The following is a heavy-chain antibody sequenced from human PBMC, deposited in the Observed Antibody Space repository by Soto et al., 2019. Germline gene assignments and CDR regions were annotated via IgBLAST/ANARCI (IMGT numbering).Heavy chain of an antibody. Sequence: GGSLRLSCAASGFTFSNYAMNWVRQAPGKGLEWVSVISGSGGSTYYADSVKGRFTISRDNSKNTLYLQMNSLRAEDTAVYYCARDASSPQWEPLADVWGRGTTVTVSS. CDR1: GFTFSNYA. CDR2: ISGSGGST. D-gene: IGHD1-26*01. CDR3: ARDASSPQWEPLADV. V-gene: IGHV3-23*01. J-gene: IGHJ6*02.